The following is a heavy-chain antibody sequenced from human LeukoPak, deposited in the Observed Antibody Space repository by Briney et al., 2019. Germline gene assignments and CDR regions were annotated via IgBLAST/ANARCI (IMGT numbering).Heavy chain of an antibody. Sequence: GGSLRLSCVASESTFTRYDMHWVRQAPGKGLEWLAFVRFDGRETFYADSVNGRFTISRDNSKNTLYLQMPYVSLEDTAVYYCAKDLLRAVAGPFDYWGQGTLVTVSS. V-gene: IGHV3-30*02. CDR1: ESTFTRYD. CDR3: AKDLLRAVAGPFDY. J-gene: IGHJ4*02. CDR2: VRFDGRET. D-gene: IGHD6-19*01.